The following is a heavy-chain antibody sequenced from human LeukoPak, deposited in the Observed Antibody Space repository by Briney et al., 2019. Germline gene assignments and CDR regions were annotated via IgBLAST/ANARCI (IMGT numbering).Heavy chain of an antibody. D-gene: IGHD5-24*01. CDR3: VRVRWLQANVDV. CDR1: GGSFTDYY. V-gene: IGHV4-34*01. Sequence: SETLSLTCAVYGGSFTDYYWIWIRQSPEKGLEWIGEINHSGNTNYNPSLESRVAISVDTSNKQFSLRLSSVTAADTAVYYCVRVRWLQANVDVWGQGTTVTVSS. CDR2: INHSGNT. J-gene: IGHJ6*02.